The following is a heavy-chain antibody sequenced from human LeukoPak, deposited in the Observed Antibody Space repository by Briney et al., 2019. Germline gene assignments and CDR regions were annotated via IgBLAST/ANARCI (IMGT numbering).Heavy chain of an antibody. V-gene: IGHV4-39*02. Sequence: SETLSLTCSVSGASIASTSYYWGWVRQPPGKGLEWIGNIYHSGNTYYTSSLRSRVTISVDTSKNLFSLNLTSVTGADTAVYFCARVADSGGWFGDYFDNWGLGTLVTVSS. CDR1: GASIASTSYY. CDR2: IYHSGNT. J-gene: IGHJ4*02. CDR3: ARVADSGGWFGDYFDN. D-gene: IGHD3-10*01.